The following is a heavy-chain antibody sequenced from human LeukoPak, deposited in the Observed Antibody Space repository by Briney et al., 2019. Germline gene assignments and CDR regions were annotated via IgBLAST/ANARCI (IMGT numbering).Heavy chain of an antibody. CDR2: ISSSGSTI. D-gene: IGHD2-15*01. J-gene: IGHJ4*02. CDR1: GFTFSDYY. CDR3: ARDSSNLDY. Sequence: PGGSLTLSCAASGFTFSDYYMSWISQAPGKGLEWVSYISSSGSTIYYADSLKGRFTIPRDNAKNSLYLQMNSLRAEDTAGYYCARDSSNLDYWGQGTLVTVSS. V-gene: IGHV3-11*04.